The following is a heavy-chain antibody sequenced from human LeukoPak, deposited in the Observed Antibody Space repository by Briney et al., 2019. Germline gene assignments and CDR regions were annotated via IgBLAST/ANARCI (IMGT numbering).Heavy chain of an antibody. V-gene: IGHV3-7*01. CDR2: IKQDGSET. CDR3: VREGFYSFDF. Sequence: GGSLRLSCAASGFTFTNSFMSWVRQVPGKGLEWVANIKQDGSETTYADSVRGRLTIFRDNAKDSVYLQMNSLRAEDSAIYYCVREGFYSFDFWGQGTLVTVSS. CDR1: GFTFTNSF. J-gene: IGHJ4*01.